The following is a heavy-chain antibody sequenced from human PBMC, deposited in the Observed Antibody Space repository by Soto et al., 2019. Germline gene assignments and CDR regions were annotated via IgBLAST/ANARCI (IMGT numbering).Heavy chain of an antibody. Sequence: GGSLRLSCAASGFTFSSYAMSWVRQAPGKGLEWVSGISGSGGSTYYADSVKGRFTISRDNSKNTLYLQMNSLRAEDTAVYYCAKGDYYDSSGYYDWGQGTLVTVSS. CDR1: GFTFSSYA. J-gene: IGHJ4*02. V-gene: IGHV3-23*01. CDR3: AKGDYYDSSGYYD. D-gene: IGHD3-22*01. CDR2: ISGSGGST.